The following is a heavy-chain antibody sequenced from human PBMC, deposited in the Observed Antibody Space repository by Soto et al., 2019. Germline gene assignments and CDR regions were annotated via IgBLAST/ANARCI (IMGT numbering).Heavy chain of an antibody. Sequence: SETLSLTCIVSGVSISSSSYYWGWIRQPPGKGLEWIGSIYYSGSTNYNPSLKSRVTVSVDTSKKQFYLKLSSMTAADTAVYYCATTYSISWYNYFDYWGQGTLVTVSS. CDR3: ATTYSISWYNYFDY. D-gene: IGHD6-13*01. J-gene: IGHJ4*02. V-gene: IGHV4-39*01. CDR2: IYYSGST. CDR1: GVSISSSSYY.